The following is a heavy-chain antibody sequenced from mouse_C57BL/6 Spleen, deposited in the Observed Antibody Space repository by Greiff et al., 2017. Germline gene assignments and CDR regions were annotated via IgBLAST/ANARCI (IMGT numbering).Heavy chain of an antibody. D-gene: IGHD3-2*02. V-gene: IGHV14-2*01. CDR3: ARGGDSAGYDAMDY. CDR2: IDPEDGET. CDR1: GYNIKDYY. J-gene: IGHJ4*01. Sequence: EVQLQQSGAELVKPGASVKLSCTASGYNIKDYYMHWVKQRTGQGLEWIGRIDPEDGETKYAPKFKGTATINADTSSNTAYLQLSSLTSEDTAVYYGARGGDSAGYDAMDYWGQGTSVTVSS.